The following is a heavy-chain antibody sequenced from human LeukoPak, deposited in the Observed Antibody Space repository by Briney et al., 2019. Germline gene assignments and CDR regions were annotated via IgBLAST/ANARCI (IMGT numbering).Heavy chain of an antibody. V-gene: IGHV3-23*01. J-gene: IGHJ5*02. CDR1: GFTFSSYA. D-gene: IGHD3-3*01. Sequence: GGSLRLSCSASGFTFSSYAMTWVRQAPGKGLEWVSAISGSDGSTYYADSVTGRFTISRDNSKNTLYLQMSSLRVDDTAVYYCAKDGYDFWSGYQIDLCGHGTLVTVSS. CDR3: AKDGYDFWSGYQIDL. CDR2: ISGSDGST.